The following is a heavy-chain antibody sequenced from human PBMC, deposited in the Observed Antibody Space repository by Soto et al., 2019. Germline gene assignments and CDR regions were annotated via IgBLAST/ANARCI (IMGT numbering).Heavy chain of an antibody. CDR1: GGSISSGDYY. J-gene: IGHJ4*02. Sequence: SETLSLTCTVSGGSISSGDYYWSWIRQPPGKGLEWIGYIYYSGSTYYNPSLKSRVTISVDTSKNQFSLKLSSVTAADTAVYYCARSTYYYDSSGYYYLDYWGQGTLVTVSS. CDR2: IYYSGST. D-gene: IGHD3-22*01. CDR3: ARSTYYYDSSGYYYLDY. V-gene: IGHV4-30-4*01.